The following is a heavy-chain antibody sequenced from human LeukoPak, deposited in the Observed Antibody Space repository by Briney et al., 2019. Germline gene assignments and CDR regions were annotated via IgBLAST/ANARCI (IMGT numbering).Heavy chain of an antibody. CDR1: GFTISSYA. CDR2: ISGSDDST. CDR3: AKVATKGNYYDSSGYSLDY. Sequence: GGTLTLSCTASGFTISSYAMSWVRHPQGPGLGWDSHISGSDDSTYYSDSVKGRFTISRDNSKNTLYLQMNSPRAEDTAVFYCAKVATKGNYYDSSGYSLDYWGQGTLVTVSS. V-gene: IGHV3-23*01. J-gene: IGHJ4*02. D-gene: IGHD3-22*01.